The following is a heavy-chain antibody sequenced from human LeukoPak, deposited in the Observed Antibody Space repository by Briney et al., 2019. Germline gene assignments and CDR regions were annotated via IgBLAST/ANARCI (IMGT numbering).Heavy chain of an antibody. V-gene: IGHV3-23*01. D-gene: IGHD6-13*01. J-gene: IGHJ4*02. Sequence: PGGSLRLSCAASGFTFSSYAMSWVRQAPGKGLEWVSAISGSGGSTYYADSVKGRFTISRDNSKNTLYLQMNGLRAEDTAVYYCAKESVRYSSSGEGQKWGQGTLVTVSS. CDR1: GFTFSSYA. CDR2: ISGSGGST. CDR3: AKESVRYSSSGEGQK.